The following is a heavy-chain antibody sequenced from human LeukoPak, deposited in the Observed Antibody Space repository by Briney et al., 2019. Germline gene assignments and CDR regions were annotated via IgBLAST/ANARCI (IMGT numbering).Heavy chain of an antibody. Sequence: GGSLRLSCAASGFTFSGHSMSWVRQAPGKGLEWVSAISSGGDVTFYADSVKGRFIVSRDQSNNMLSLQMSSLRAEDTALYYCAKHRAQVPGSHPKNPTAYFEDWGQGTLVTVSS. CDR3: AKHRAQVPGSHPKNPTAYFED. J-gene: IGHJ4*02. V-gene: IGHV3-23*01. CDR1: GFTFSGHS. D-gene: IGHD6-19*01. CDR2: ISSGGDVT.